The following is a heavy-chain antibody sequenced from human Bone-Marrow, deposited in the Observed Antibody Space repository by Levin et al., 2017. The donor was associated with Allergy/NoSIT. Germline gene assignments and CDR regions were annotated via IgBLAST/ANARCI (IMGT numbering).Heavy chain of an antibody. D-gene: IGHD3-3*01. V-gene: IGHV5-51*01. J-gene: IGHJ3*02. CDR2: IYPGDSDT. CDR3: ARLGVPVAPNFWSGYFPEPTFDI. Sequence: GGSLRLSCKGSGYSFTSYWIGWVRQMPGKGLEWMGIIYPGDSDTRYSPSFQGQVTISADKSISTAYLQWSSLKASDTAMYYCARLGVPVAPNFWSGYFPEPTFDIWGQGTMVTVSS. CDR1: GYSFTSYW.